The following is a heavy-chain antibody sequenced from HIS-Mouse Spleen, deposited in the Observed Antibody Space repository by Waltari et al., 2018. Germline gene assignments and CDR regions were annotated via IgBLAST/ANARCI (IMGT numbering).Heavy chain of an antibody. CDR2: ISYDGSNK. V-gene: IGHV3-30*03. CDR3: EGVYGSGSYYFDY. J-gene: IGHJ4*02. CDR1: GSTFRRYG. Sequence: QVQLVESGGGVVQPGRSLRLSCAASGSTFRRYGMRWVRQAPGKGLEWVAVISYDGSNKYYADSVKGRFTISRDNSKNTLYLQMNSLRAEDTAVYYCEGVYGSGSYYFDYWGQGTLVTVSS. D-gene: IGHD3-10*01.